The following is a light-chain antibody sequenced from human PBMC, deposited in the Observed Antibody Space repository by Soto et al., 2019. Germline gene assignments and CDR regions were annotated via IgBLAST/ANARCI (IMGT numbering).Light chain of an antibody. CDR3: SSYTSSATLV. J-gene: IGLJ3*02. CDR1: SSDIGGYNY. Sequence: QSVLTQTASVSGSPGQSITIPCTGTSSDIGGYNYVSWYQQYPGKAPKLMIYEVSNRPSGISNRFSGSKSGNTASLTISGLQAEDEADYYCSSYTSSATLVFGGGTKLTVL. CDR2: EVS. V-gene: IGLV2-14*01.